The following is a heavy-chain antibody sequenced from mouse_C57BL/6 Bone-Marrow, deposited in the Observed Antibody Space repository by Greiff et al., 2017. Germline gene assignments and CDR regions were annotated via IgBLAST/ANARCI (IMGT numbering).Heavy chain of an antibody. CDR1: GYTFTSYT. Sequence: VMLVESGAELARPGASVKMSCKASGYTFTSYTMHWVKQRPGQGLEWIGYINPSSGYTKYNQKFKDKATLTADKSSSTAYMQLSSLTSEDSAVYYCARWDYYGSSYFDYWGQGTTLTVSS. J-gene: IGHJ2*01. CDR3: ARWDYYGSSYFDY. CDR2: INPSSGYT. D-gene: IGHD1-1*01. V-gene: IGHV1-4*01.